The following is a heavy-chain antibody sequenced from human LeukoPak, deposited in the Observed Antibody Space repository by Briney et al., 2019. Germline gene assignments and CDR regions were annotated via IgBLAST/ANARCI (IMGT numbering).Heavy chain of an antibody. V-gene: IGHV3-74*01. Sequence: GGSLRLSCAASGFMFSKSWMHWVRHVPGKGLVRVARIYNDGSTTNYADSVKGRFTISRDNAANTLFLQMSSLRAEDTAVYYCAREKDDHGDPGPLDAWGQGDLVTVSS. CDR1: GFMFSKSW. D-gene: IGHD4-17*01. CDR3: AREKDDHGDPGPLDA. J-gene: IGHJ5*02. CDR2: IYNDGSTT.